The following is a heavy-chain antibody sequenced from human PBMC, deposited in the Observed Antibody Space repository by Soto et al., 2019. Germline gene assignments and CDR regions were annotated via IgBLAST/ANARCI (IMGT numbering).Heavy chain of an antibody. D-gene: IGHD3-3*01. CDR3: ARHVRPYYDFWSGVSYYMDV. V-gene: IGHV4-39*01. CDR2: IYYSGST. J-gene: IGHJ6*03. Sequence: SETLSLTCTVSGGSISSSSYYWGWIRQPPGKGLEWIGSIYYSGSTYYNPSLKSRVTISVDTSKNQFSLKLSSVTAADTAVYYCARHVRPYYDFWSGVSYYMDVWGKGTTVTVSS. CDR1: GGSISSSSYY.